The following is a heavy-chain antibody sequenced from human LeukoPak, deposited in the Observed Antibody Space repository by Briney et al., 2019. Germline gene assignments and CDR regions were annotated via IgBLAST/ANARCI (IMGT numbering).Heavy chain of an antibody. V-gene: IGHV4-30-4*01. J-gene: IGHJ6*02. CDR2: IYYSGST. Sequence: PSETLSLTCTVSGGSISSGDYYWSWIRQPPGKGLEWIGYIYYSGSTYYNPSLKSRVTISVDTSKNQFSLKLSSVTAADTAVYYCARDRGVVVFYGMDVWGQGTTDTVSS. CDR1: GGSISSGDYY. D-gene: IGHD2-2*01. CDR3: ARDRGVVVFYGMDV.